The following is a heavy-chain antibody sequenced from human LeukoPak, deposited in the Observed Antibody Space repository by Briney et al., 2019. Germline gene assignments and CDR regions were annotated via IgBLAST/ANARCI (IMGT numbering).Heavy chain of an antibody. CDR3: ARLYYYYGMDV. V-gene: IGHV4-31*03. Sequence: SETLSLTCTVSGGSISSGGYSWSWIRQHPGKGLEWMGYNYYSGSTYYNPSLESRVTISVDTSKNQFSLKLSSVTAADTAVYYCARLYYYYGMDVWGQGTTVTVSS. CDR1: GGSISSGGYS. J-gene: IGHJ6*02. CDR2: NYYSGST.